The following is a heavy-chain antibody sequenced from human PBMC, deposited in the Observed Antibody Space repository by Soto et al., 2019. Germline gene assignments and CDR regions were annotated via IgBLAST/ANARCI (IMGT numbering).Heavy chain of an antibody. D-gene: IGHD3-9*01. CDR1: GYTFTGYY. CDR2: ISAYNGNT. CDR3: AREWGGYDILTGYYGHGYYYYMDV. J-gene: IGHJ6*03. Sequence: GASVKVSCKASGYTFTGYYMHWVRQAPGQGLEWMGWISAYNGNTNYAQKLQGRVTMTTDTSTSTAYMELRSLRSDDTAVYYCAREWGGYDILTGYYGHGYYYYMDVWGKGTTVTVSS. V-gene: IGHV1-18*04.